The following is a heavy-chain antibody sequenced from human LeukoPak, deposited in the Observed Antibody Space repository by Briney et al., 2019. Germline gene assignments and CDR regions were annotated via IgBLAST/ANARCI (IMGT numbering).Heavy chain of an antibody. J-gene: IGHJ4*02. CDR2: ISNVGTTT. CDR1: ALTLGNYY. D-gene: IGHD3/OR15-3a*01. V-gene: IGHV3-11*01. Sequence: PGGSLRLSCTASALTLGNYYMSWVRQAPGKGLEWISYISNVGTTTYYADPVRGRFTVSRDNAKNSLYLQMDSLRAEDTAVYYCACDFRYLGHDFWGQGTLVTVS. CDR3: ACDFRYLGHDF.